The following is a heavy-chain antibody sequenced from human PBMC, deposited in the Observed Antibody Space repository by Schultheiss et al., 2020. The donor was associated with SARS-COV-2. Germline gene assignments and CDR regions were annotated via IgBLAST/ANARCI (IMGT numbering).Heavy chain of an antibody. Sequence: SETLSLTCTVSGGSISSSSYYWGWIRQPPGKGLEWIGYIYYSGSTNYNPSLKSRVTLSLDTSKNQFSLKLSSVTAADTAVYYCARGLSYCSSTSCYALAYYFDYWGQGTLVTVSS. D-gene: IGHD2-2*01. J-gene: IGHJ4*02. CDR3: ARGLSYCSSTSCYALAYYFDY. CDR1: GGSISSSSYY. V-gene: IGHV4-61*05. CDR2: IYYSGST.